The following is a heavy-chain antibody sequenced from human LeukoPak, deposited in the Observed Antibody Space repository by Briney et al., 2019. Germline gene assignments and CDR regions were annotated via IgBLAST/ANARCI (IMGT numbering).Heavy chain of an antibody. Sequence: GGSLRLSCAASGFSFMNAWMIWVREAPGKGLEWVGRIKSNADGGTPDYAAPARGRFTISRDDSKNTLYLQMNSLKTEDTAVYYCTTFYHEYSPYWGRGTLVTVSS. CDR3: TTFYHEYSPY. D-gene: IGHD2/OR15-2a*01. V-gene: IGHV3-15*01. J-gene: IGHJ4*02. CDR1: GFSFMNAW. CDR2: IKSNADGGTP.